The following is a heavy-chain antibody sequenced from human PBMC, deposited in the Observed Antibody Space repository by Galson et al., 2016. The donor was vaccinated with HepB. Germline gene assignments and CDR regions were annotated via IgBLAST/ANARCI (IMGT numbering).Heavy chain of an antibody. CDR1: GFTFSHYW. J-gene: IGHJ1*01. D-gene: IGHD2-2*01. Sequence: SLRLSCAASGFTFSHYWMNWVRQAPGKGLEWVAVIWYDGRDKYYADSVRGRFIISRDNSKNTVFLQMNRLRAEDTAVYYCAKDPSQFCSSVSCQRAYLLHWGQGTLVTVTS. V-gene: IGHV3-33*03. CDR2: IWYDGRDK. CDR3: AKDPSQFCSSVSCQRAYLLH.